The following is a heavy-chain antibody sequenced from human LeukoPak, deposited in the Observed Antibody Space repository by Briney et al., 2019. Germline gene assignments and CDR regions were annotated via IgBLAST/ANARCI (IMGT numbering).Heavy chain of an antibody. V-gene: IGHV4-59*01. CDR3: ARGSFYYGSGSYYGVDY. CDR1: GGSIRSYY. D-gene: IGHD3-10*01. Sequence: SETLSLTCTVSGGSIRSYYWSWIRQPPGKGLEWIGYIYYSGSTNYNPSLKSRVTISVDTSKNQFSLILSSVTAADTAFYYCARGSFYYGSGSYYGVDYWGQGTLVTVSS. J-gene: IGHJ4*02. CDR2: IYYSGST.